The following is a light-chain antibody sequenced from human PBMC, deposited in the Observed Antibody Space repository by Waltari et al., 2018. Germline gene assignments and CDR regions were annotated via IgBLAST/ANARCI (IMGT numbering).Light chain of an antibody. CDR1: SITRYY. J-gene: IGLJ3*02. CDR2: GQD. CDR3: LSRDTSSTRV. V-gene: IGLV3-19*01. Sequence: SSELTQDPAVSVALGQTVRITCQGDSITRYYASWYQQRPGQAPLLVLYGQDNRPPGIPDRFSGSTSGNTASLTITRAQAEDAGVYYCLSRDTSSTRVFGGGTTLTV.